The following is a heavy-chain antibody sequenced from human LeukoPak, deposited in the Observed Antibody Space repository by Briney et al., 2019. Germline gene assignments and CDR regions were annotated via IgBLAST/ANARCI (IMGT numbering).Heavy chain of an antibody. Sequence: GGSLRLSCAASGFTFSSYAMSWVRQAPGKGLEWVSDVSGTGGSTYYADSVKGRFTISRDNSKNTLYLQMNSLRAEDTAVYYCAKVRSIAAAEASDYWGQGTLVTVSS. J-gene: IGHJ4*02. CDR3: AKVRSIAAAEASDY. CDR2: VSGTGGST. CDR1: GFTFSSYA. D-gene: IGHD6-13*01. V-gene: IGHV3-23*01.